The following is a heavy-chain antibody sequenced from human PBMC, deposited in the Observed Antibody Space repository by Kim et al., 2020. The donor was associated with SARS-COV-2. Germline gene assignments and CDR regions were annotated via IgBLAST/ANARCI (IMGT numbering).Heavy chain of an antibody. CDR3: ARDAREGIAVAGRGNWYFDL. J-gene: IGHJ2*01. D-gene: IGHD6-19*01. Sequence: RFTISRDNSKNTLYLQMNSLRAEDTAVYYCARDAREGIAVAGRGNWYFDLWGRGTLVTVSS. V-gene: IGHV3-66*01.